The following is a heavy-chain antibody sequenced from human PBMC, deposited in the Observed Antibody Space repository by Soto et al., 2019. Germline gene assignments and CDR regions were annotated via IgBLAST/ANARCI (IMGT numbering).Heavy chain of an antibody. CDR1: GGSIGSSDYY. CDR2: IYDSGST. CDR3: ARVSGSYYHVYYFDY. Sequence: PSETLSLTCTVSGGSIGSSDYYWGWIRQPPGKGLEWIGNIYDSGSTSYNPSLKSRVTISVDTSKNQVSLKVSSVTAADTAVYYCARVSGSYYHVYYFDYWGQGTLVTVSS. V-gene: IGHV4-39*07. D-gene: IGHD1-26*01. J-gene: IGHJ4*02.